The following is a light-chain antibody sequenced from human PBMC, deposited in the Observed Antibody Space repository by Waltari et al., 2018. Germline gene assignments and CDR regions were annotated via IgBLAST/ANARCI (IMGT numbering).Light chain of an antibody. CDR2: VHSNGRY. CDR3: QTWGTDIQL. Sequence: QVGLTQSPPVSASPGASVKLTCTLTSEYSNFAIAWHQQQPEKAPRFLMRVHSNGRYIKGDAVPDRFAGSSSGAERHLTISSLQSEDEGDYYCQTWGTDIQLVGGGTKVTVL. CDR1: SEYSNFA. V-gene: IGLV4-69*02. J-gene: IGLJ2*01.